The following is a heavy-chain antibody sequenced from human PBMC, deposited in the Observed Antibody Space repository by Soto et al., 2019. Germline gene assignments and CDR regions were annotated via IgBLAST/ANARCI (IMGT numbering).Heavy chain of an antibody. V-gene: IGHV1-69*13. D-gene: IGHD3-3*01. J-gene: IGHJ6*02. CDR1: GGTISSYA. Sequence: ASVKASCKSSGGTISSYAISWVRQAPEQGLEWMGGIIPIFGTANYAQKFQGRVTITADESTSTAYMELSSLRSEDTAVYYCARGGTEYYDFWSGPGDYYYGMDVWGQGTTVTVSS. CDR3: ARGGTEYYDFWSGPGDYYYGMDV. CDR2: IIPIFGTA.